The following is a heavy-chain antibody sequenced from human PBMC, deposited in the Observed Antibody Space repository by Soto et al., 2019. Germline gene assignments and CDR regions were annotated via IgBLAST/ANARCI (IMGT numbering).Heavy chain of an antibody. J-gene: IGHJ4*02. V-gene: IGHV1-18*01. Sequence: ASVKVSCKASGYTFTSYGISWVRQAPGQGLEWMGWISAYNGNTNYAQKLQGRVTMTRDTSTSTVYMELSSLRSGDTAVYYCARRIAVAGCFDYWGQGTLVTVSS. CDR1: GYTFTSYG. CDR3: ARRIAVAGCFDY. CDR2: ISAYNGNT. D-gene: IGHD6-19*01.